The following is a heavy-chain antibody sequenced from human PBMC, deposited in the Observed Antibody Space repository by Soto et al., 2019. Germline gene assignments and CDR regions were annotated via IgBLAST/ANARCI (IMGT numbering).Heavy chain of an antibody. Sequence: EVQLVESGGGLVAPGGSLRLSCVASGFALTTYTMNWVRQGPGTGLEWVSSINGRSNYKYYSDSVKGRFTVSRDNAQNSLFLQMSRLGPEDTAVYYCVREDGVVGASTAFASWGQGTLVTVSS. J-gene: IGHJ4*02. CDR3: VREDGVVGASTAFAS. V-gene: IGHV3-21*02. CDR2: INGRSNYK. CDR1: GFALTTYT. D-gene: IGHD1-26*01.